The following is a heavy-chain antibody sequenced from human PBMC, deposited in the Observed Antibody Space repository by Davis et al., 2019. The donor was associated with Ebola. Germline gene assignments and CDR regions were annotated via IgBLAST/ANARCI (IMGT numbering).Heavy chain of an antibody. Sequence: AASVKVSCKASGYTFTNYYMHWVRQAPGQGLEWMGIINPGGGSTGYAQRFQDRVTMTRDTSTSTVYMELSSLRSEDTAVYYCARGYSRSFYFDYWGQGTLVTVSS. CDR3: ARGYSRSFYFDY. CDR2: INPGGGST. D-gene: IGHD4-11*01. CDR1: GYTFTNYY. J-gene: IGHJ4*02. V-gene: IGHV1-46*03.